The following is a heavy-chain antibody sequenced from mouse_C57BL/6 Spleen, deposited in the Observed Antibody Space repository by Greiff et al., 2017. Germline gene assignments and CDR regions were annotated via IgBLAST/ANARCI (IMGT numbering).Heavy chain of an antibody. D-gene: IGHD6-1*01. CDR3: ARHSVASYYYAMDD. CDR1: GYTFTDYY. J-gene: IGHJ4*01. CDR2: INPNNGGT. Sequence: EVQLQQSGPELVKPGASVKISCKASGYTFTDYYMHWVKQSHGQSLEWIGDINPNNGGTSYNQKFKGKATLTVDKSSSTAYMELRSLTSEDSAVYYCARHSVASYYYAMDDWGQGTSVTVSS. V-gene: IGHV1-26*01.